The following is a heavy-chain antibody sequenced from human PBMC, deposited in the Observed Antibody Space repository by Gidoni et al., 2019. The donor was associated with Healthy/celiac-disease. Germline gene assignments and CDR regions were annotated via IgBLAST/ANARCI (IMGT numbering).Heavy chain of an antibody. D-gene: IGHD3-10*01. V-gene: IGHV3-11*05. J-gene: IGHJ4*02. CDR3: ASRGPHYYGSGSYSFDY. CDR1: GFTFSDYY. CDR2: ISSSSSYT. Sequence: QVQLVESGGGLVKPGGSLRLPCAASGFTFSDYYMSWIRQAPGKGLELFSYISSSSSYTNYADSVKGRFTISRDNAKNSLYLQMNSLRAEDTAVYYCASRGPHYYGSGSYSFDYWGQGTLVTVSS.